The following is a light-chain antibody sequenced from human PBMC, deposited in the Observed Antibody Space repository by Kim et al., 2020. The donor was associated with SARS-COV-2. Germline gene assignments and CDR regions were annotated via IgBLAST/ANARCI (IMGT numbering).Light chain of an antibody. CDR2: GAS. CDR1: RSVSSSY. CDR3: QQYGSSPWT. V-gene: IGKV3-20*01. Sequence: SPGDRATLSGRASRSVSSSYLAWYQQKPGQAPRLLIYGASSSATGIPGRFSGSGSGTDFTLTISRLEPEDFAVYYCQQYGSSPWTFGQGTKVDIK. J-gene: IGKJ1*01.